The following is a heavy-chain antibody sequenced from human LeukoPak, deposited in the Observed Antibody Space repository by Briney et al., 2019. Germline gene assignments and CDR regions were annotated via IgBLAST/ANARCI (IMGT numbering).Heavy chain of an antibody. J-gene: IGHJ4*02. CDR3: ARVGSSSSHYFDY. Sequence: SETLSLTCTVSGYSISSGYYWGWIRQPPGKGLEWIGSIYHSGSTYYNPSLKGRVTISVDTSKNQFSLKLSSVTAADTAVYYCARVGSSSSHYFDYWGQGTLVTVSS. CDR2: IYHSGST. V-gene: IGHV4-38-2*02. D-gene: IGHD6-6*01. CDR1: GYSISSGYY.